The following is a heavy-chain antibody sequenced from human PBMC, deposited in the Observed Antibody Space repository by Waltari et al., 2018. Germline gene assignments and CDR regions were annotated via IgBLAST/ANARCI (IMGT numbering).Heavy chain of an antibody. CDR3: ARHLVGAAAGKREDY. CDR1: GYTFTGYY. J-gene: IGHJ4*02. D-gene: IGHD6-13*01. Sequence: QVQLVQSGAEVKKPGASVKVSCKASGYTFTGYYMHWVRQAPGQGLEWMGRINPNSGGTNYAQKFQGRVTMTRDTSISTAYMELSRLRSDDTAVYYCARHLVGAAAGKREDYWGQGTLVTVSS. CDR2: INPNSGGT. V-gene: IGHV1-2*06.